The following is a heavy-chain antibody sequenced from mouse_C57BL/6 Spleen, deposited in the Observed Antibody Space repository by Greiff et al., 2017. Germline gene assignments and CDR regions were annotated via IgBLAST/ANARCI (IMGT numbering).Heavy chain of an antibody. Sequence: QVQLQQPGAELVRPGSSVKLSCKASGYTFTSYWMHWVKQRPIQGLEWIGNIDPSDSDTHYNQKFKDKATLTVDKSSSTAYMQLSSLTSEDSAVYYCARDVRNYYDFDYWGQGTTLTVSS. J-gene: IGHJ2*01. D-gene: IGHD1-1*01. CDR2: IDPSDSDT. V-gene: IGHV1-52*01. CDR3: ARDVRNYYDFDY. CDR1: GYTFTSYW.